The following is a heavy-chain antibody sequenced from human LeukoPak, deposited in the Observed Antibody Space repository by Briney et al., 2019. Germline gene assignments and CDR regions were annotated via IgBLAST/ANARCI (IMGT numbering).Heavy chain of an antibody. CDR1: GGSIRSNY. J-gene: IGHJ4*02. Sequence: SETLSLTRTVSGGSIRSNYWSWLRQPPGKGLEWIGYFYYSGSTIYNPSLKSRVTTSVDTSKNQFSLELSSVTAADTAVYYCARGGPRGVYSWGQGTLVTVSS. V-gene: IGHV4-59*01. CDR2: FYYSGST. D-gene: IGHD2-8*01. CDR3: ARGGPRGVYS.